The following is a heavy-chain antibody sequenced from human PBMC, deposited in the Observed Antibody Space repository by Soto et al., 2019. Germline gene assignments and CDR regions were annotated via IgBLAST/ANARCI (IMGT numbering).Heavy chain of an antibody. CDR1: GFSFNSYA. CDR3: AKDRPGYCSDGLCYEHFHYGMDV. V-gene: IGHV3-30*04. Sequence: QVQLVESGGRVVHPGTSLRLSCEVSGFSFNSYAMHWVRQAPGKGLEWVAAITFDGSSQFYAGSVRGRFTISRDNSRNTLFLHMTSLRAEDTAMYFCAKDRPGYCSDGLCYEHFHYGMDVWGQGTTVTV. CDR2: ITFDGSSQ. J-gene: IGHJ6*02. D-gene: IGHD2-15*01.